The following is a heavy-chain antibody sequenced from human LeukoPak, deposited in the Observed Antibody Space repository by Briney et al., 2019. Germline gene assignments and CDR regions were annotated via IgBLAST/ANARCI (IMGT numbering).Heavy chain of an antibody. V-gene: IGHV3-23*01. J-gene: IGHJ4*02. CDR1: GFTFSSYA. CDR3: ARDLRFLTYYFDY. CDR2: ISGSGGST. Sequence: PGGSLRLSCAASGFTFSSYAMSWVRQAPGKGLEWVSAISGSGGSTYYADSVKGRFTISRDNSKNTLYLQINSLRAEDTAVYYCARDLRFLTYYFDYWGQGTLVTVSS. D-gene: IGHD3-3*01.